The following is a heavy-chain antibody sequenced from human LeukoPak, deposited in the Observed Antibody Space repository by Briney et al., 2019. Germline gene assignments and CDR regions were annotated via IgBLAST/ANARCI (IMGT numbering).Heavy chain of an antibody. CDR3: TRGAGWLIDY. Sequence: TSETLSLTCTVSDDSISDYYRGWIRQPPGKGLEWIGYFHNSGTSTYNPSLKSRVTISADTSKNQFSLKLNSLTTADTAVYYCTRGAGWLIDYWGQGILVTVSS. CDR2: FHNSGTS. CDR1: DDSISDYY. D-gene: IGHD3-16*01. V-gene: IGHV4-59*01. J-gene: IGHJ4*02.